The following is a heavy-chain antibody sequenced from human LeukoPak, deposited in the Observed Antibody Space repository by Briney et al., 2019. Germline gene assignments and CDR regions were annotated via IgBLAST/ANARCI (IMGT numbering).Heavy chain of an antibody. D-gene: IGHD2-2*01. CDR1: GFTSSSYA. Sequence: PGGSLRLSCAASGFTSSSYAMRWVRQAPGKGLEWVSAISGSGGSTYYADSVKGRFTISRDNSKNTLYLQMNSLRAEDTAVYYCAKDSSIVVVPAAIDYWGQGTLVTASS. J-gene: IGHJ4*02. CDR2: ISGSGGST. CDR3: AKDSSIVVVPAAIDY. V-gene: IGHV3-23*01.